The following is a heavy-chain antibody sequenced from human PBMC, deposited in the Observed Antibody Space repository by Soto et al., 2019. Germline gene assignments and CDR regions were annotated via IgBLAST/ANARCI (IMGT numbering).Heavy chain of an antibody. Sequence: NPSETLSLTCAVYGGSFSGYYWSWIRQPPGKGLEWIGEINHSGSTNYNPSLKSRVTISVDTSKNQFSLKLSSVTAADTAVYYCARKDLYTIFGVVIMGGYFDYWGQGTLVTVSS. D-gene: IGHD3-3*01. CDR3: ARKDLYTIFGVVIMGGYFDY. CDR2: INHSGST. J-gene: IGHJ4*02. V-gene: IGHV4-34*01. CDR1: GGSFSGYY.